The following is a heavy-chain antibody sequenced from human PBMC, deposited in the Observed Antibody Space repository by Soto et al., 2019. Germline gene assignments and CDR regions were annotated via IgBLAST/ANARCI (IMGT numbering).Heavy chain of an antibody. CDR1: SGSFSGYY. D-gene: IGHD3-22*01. CDR3: ARGYESSRRYLPLLDY. V-gene: IGHV4-34*01. J-gene: IGHJ4*02. CDR2: ISHSGST. Sequence: QVQLQQWGAGLLKPSETLSLRCVVNSGSFSGYYWTWLRQTPGKGLEWIGEISHSGSTNYNPSLMSRVTMSADTSKKQFSLRLSSVTAADTALYFCARGYESSRRYLPLLDYWGQGTLVPVSS.